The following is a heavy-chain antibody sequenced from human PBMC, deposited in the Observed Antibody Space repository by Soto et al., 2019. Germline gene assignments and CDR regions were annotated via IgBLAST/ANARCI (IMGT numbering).Heavy chain of an antibody. CDR2: IIPILGIA. CDR3: ARDHHMVRGVNWFDP. CDR1: GGTFSSYT. J-gene: IGHJ5*02. Sequence: QVQLVQSGAEVKKPGSSVKVSCKASGGTFSSYTISWVRQAPGQGLEWMGRIIPILGIANYAQKFQGRVTITADKPTSTANTELSSLRSEDTAVYYCARDHHMVRGVNWFDPWGQGTLVTVSS. V-gene: IGHV1-69*08. D-gene: IGHD3-10*01.